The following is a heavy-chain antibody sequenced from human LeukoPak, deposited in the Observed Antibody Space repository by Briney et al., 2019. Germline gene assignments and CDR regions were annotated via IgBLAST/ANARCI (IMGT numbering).Heavy chain of an antibody. D-gene: IGHD6-13*01. J-gene: IGHJ4*02. V-gene: IGHV3-33*01. CDR2: IWYDGSNK. Sequence: GRSLRLSCAASGFTFSSYGMHWVRQAPGKGLEWVAVIWYDGSNKYYADSVKGRFTISRDNPKNTLYLQMNSLRAEDTAVYYCASPYGDSPAAYYFDYWGQGTLVTVSS. CDR3: ASPYGDSPAAYYFDY. CDR1: GFTFSSYG.